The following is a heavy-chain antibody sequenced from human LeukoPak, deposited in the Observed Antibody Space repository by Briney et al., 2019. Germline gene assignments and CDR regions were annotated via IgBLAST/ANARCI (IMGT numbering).Heavy chain of an antibody. J-gene: IGHJ6*02. CDR1: GFTFSTYA. D-gene: IGHD2-15*01. CDR2: ISGSGGVT. CDR3: ARGGPVVAANYYYYGMDV. V-gene: IGHV3-23*01. Sequence: GSLRLSCAASGFTFSTYAMNWVRQAPGKGLEWVSGISGSGGVTYNADSVKGRFTISRDNSKNTLYLQMSSLRAEDTAVYYCARGGPVVAANYYYYGMDVWGQGTTVTVSS.